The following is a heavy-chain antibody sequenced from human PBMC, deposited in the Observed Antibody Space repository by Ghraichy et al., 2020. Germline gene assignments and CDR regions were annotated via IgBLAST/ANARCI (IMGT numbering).Heavy chain of an antibody. D-gene: IGHD3-22*01. CDR3: ARDHNRAPTFYYDSIYYYYGMDV. V-gene: IGHV3-21*01. J-gene: IGHJ6*02. Sequence: GGSLRLSCAASGFTFSSYSMNWVRQAPGKGLEWVSSISSSSSYIYYADSVKGRFTISRDNAKNSLYLQMNSLRAEDTAVYYCARDHNRAPTFYYDSIYYYYGMDVWGQGTTVTVSS. CDR2: ISSSSSYI. CDR1: GFTFSSYS.